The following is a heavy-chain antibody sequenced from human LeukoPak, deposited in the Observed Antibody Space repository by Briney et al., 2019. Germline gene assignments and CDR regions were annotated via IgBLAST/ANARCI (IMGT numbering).Heavy chain of an antibody. CDR3: ARVRGIAVAGTASIYFDY. V-gene: IGHV3-7*01. CDR2: IKEDGSEK. Sequence: GGSLRLSCAASGFTFSSYWMSWVRQAPGKGLEWVANIKEDGSEKYYVDSVKGRFTISRDNAKNSLYLQMNSLRAEDTAVYYCARVRGIAVAGTASIYFDYWGQGTLVAVSS. D-gene: IGHD6-19*01. CDR1: GFTFSSYW. J-gene: IGHJ4*02.